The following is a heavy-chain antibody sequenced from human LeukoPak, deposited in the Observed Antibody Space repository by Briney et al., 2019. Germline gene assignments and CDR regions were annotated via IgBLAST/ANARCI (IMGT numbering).Heavy chain of an antibody. Sequence: PSQTLSLTCTVSGGSISSGGYYWGWIRQHPGKGLEWIGYIYYSGSTYYNPSLKSRVTISVDTSKNQFSLKLSPVTAADTAVYYCARVSSDGYNSYYFDYWGQGTLVTVSS. J-gene: IGHJ4*02. CDR1: GGSISSGGYY. D-gene: IGHD5-24*01. CDR2: IYYSGST. CDR3: ARVSSDGYNSYYFDY. V-gene: IGHV4-31*03.